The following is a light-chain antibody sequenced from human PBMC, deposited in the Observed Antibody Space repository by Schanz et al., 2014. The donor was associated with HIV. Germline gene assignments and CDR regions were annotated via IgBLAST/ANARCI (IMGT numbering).Light chain of an antibody. V-gene: IGKV3D-20*02. CDR2: GAS. CDR1: QSVSSSY. CDR3: QHRSYWGLT. J-gene: IGKJ4*01. Sequence: EIVLTQSPGTLSLSPGERATLSCRASQSVSSSYLAWYQQKPGQAPRLLLYGASSRATGIPDRFSGSGSGTDFPLAINSLAPEDFAVYYCQHRSYWGLTFGGGPKVDMK.